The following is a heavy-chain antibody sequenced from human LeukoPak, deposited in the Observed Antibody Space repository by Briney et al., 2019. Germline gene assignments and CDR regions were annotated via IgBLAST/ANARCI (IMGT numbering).Heavy chain of an antibody. CDR3: ARDPNYHYGSGLDY. V-gene: IGHV3-49*04. Sequence: QPGGSLRLSCTVSGFTFADNSLTWVRQAPGKGLEWVTSISSKAYDETPKYAASVKGRFTVSRDDSKDTAYLHMNSLKIEDTAVYYCARDPNYHYGSGLDYWGQGTLVTVSS. D-gene: IGHD3-10*01. CDR2: ISSKAYDETP. CDR1: GFTFADNS. J-gene: IGHJ4*02.